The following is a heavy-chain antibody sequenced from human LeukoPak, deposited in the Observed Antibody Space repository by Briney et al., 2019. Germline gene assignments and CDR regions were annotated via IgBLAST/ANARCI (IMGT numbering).Heavy chain of an antibody. CDR3: ARSGYYYDSSGYPDDVDAFDI. D-gene: IGHD3-22*01. CDR1: GGTFSSYA. Sequence: ASVKVSCKASGGTFSSYAINWVRQATGQGLEWMGWMNPNSGNTGYAQKFQGRVTMTRNTSISTAYMELSSLRSEDTAVYYCARSGYYYDSSGYPDDVDAFDIWGQGTMVTVSS. V-gene: IGHV1-8*02. J-gene: IGHJ3*02. CDR2: MNPNSGNT.